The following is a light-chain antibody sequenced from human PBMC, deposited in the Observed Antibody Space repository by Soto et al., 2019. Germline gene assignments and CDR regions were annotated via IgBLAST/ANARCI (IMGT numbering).Light chain of an antibody. CDR2: DVS. CDR1: SSDVGTYNY. Sequence: QSALTQPASVSGSPGQSITISCTGTSSDVGTYNYVSWYQQHPGKAPKLMIYDVSNRPSGVSNRFSGSKSDNTASLTISGLQAEDEADYYCSSYTNSRGVVFGGGTKLTVL. V-gene: IGLV2-14*01. J-gene: IGLJ2*01. CDR3: SSYTNSRGVV.